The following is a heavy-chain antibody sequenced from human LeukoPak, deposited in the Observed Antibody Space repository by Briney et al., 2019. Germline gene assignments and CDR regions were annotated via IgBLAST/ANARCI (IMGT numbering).Heavy chain of an antibody. CDR1: GFTFSSYA. CDR2: ISDSGGST. D-gene: IGHD7-27*01. V-gene: IGHV3-23*01. Sequence: GGSLRLSCAASGFTFSSYAMSWVRQAPGKGLEWVSAISDSGGSTYYADSVKGRLTISRDNSKNTLYLQMNSLRAEDTAVYYCAKDDGEYYFDYWGQGTLVTVSS. CDR3: AKDDGEYYFDY. J-gene: IGHJ4*02.